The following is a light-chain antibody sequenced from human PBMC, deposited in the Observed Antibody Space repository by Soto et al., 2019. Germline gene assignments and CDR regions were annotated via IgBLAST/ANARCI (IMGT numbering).Light chain of an antibody. V-gene: IGLV2-14*01. Sequence: QSVLTQPASVSGSLGQSITISCTGTSSDEFYVSWYQQHPGKAPKLIIYEATNRPSGVADRFSGSKSDYTASLTISGLQAEDEADYYCSSNVAASTLDVVFGGGTKLTVL. CDR3: SSNVAASTLDVV. CDR2: EAT. J-gene: IGLJ2*01. CDR1: SSDEFY.